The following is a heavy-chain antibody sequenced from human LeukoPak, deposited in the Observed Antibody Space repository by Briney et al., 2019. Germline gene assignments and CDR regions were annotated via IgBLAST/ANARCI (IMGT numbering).Heavy chain of an antibody. CDR1: GFTFSSSY. Sequence: GGSLRLSCAASGFTFSSSYMHWVRQAPGKGLVWVSRINADASLIIYADSVKGRFTISRDNAKNSLYLQMNSLRVEDTAIYYCARDPYNGAYSEGYYYYYMDVWGKGTTVTVSS. V-gene: IGHV3-74*01. CDR2: INADASLI. J-gene: IGHJ6*03. CDR3: ARDPYNGAYSEGYYYYYMDV. D-gene: IGHD1-1*01.